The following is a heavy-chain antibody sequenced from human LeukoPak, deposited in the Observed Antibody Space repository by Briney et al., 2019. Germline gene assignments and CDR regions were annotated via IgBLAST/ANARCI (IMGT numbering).Heavy chain of an antibody. CDR2: LYYSGST. J-gene: IGHJ3*02. CDR3: ARHRASGIVGTTRHAFDI. Sequence: PSETLSLTCTVSGGSISGSAYYWGWIRQPPGKGLEWIGSLYYSGSTYYPPSPKSRVTISVDTSKNQSSLKLSSVTATDTAIYYCARHRASGIVGTTRHAFDIWGQGAMVTVSS. CDR1: GGSISGSAYY. D-gene: IGHD1-26*01. V-gene: IGHV4-39*01.